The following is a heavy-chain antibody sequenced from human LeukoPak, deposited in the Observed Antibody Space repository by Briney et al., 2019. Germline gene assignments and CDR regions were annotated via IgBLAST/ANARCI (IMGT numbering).Heavy chain of an antibody. V-gene: IGHV3-30*03. Sequence: PGGSLRLSCAASGFTFSSYGMHWVRQAPGKGLEWVAVISYDGSNKYYADSVKGRFTISRDNAKSSLYLQMNSLRAEDTAVYYCARGGAARPDYWGQGTLVTVFS. CDR1: GFTFSSYG. D-gene: IGHD6-6*01. J-gene: IGHJ4*02. CDR3: ARGGAARPDY. CDR2: ISYDGSNK.